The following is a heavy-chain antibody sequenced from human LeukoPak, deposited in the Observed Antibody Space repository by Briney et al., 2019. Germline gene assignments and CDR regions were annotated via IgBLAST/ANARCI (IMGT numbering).Heavy chain of an antibody. CDR2: INPNSGGT. J-gene: IGHJ4*02. D-gene: IGHD6-6*01. V-gene: IGHV1-2*02. CDR3: ARGYVAWQLVLGY. CDR1: GYTFTGYY. Sequence: AASVKVSCKASGYTFTGYYMHWVRQAPGQGLEWMGWINPNSGGTNYAQKFQGRVTMTRDTSISTAYMELSRLRSDDTAVYYCARGYVAWQLVLGYWGQGTLVTVSS.